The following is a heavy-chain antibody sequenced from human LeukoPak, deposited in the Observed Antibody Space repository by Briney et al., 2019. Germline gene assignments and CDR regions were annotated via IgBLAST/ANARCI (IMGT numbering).Heavy chain of an antibody. CDR2: INHSGST. CDR1: GGSFSGYY. Sequence: PSETLSLTCAVYGGSFSGYYWSWIRQPPGKGLEWIGEINHSGSTNYNPSLKSRVTISVDTSKNQFSLKLSSVTAADTAVYYCARGTTPYFDYWGREPWSPSPQ. V-gene: IGHV4-34*01. D-gene: IGHD1-26*01. CDR3: ARGTTPYFDY. J-gene: IGHJ4*02.